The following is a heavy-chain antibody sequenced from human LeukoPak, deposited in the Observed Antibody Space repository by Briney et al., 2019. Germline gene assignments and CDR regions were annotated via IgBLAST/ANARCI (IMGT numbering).Heavy chain of an antibody. Sequence: PGGSLRLSCAASGFTFSSYAMSWVRRAPGKGLEWVSAISGSGGSTYYADSVKGRFTISRDNSKNTLYLQMNSLRAEDTAVYYCARGSGNYYNRLDYWGQGTLVTVSS. CDR2: ISGSGGST. V-gene: IGHV3-23*01. D-gene: IGHD1-26*01. CDR3: ARGSGNYYNRLDY. J-gene: IGHJ4*02. CDR1: GFTFSSYA.